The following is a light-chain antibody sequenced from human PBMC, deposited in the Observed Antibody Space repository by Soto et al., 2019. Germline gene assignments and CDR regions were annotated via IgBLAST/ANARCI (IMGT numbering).Light chain of an antibody. CDR1: QSISSW. CDR2: GAS. V-gene: IGKV1-5*01. J-gene: IGKJ1*01. CDR3: QQYNSYWT. Sequence: DIQMTQSPSTLSASVGDRVTITCRASQSISSWLAWYQQKPGKAPKLLIYGASSLESGVPSRFSGSGSGTEFTLTISSLQPDDVATYYCQQYNSYWTFGQGTKVEIK.